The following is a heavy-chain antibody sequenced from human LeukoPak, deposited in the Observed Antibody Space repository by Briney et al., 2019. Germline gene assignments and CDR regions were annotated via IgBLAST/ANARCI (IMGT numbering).Heavy chain of an antibody. Sequence: PGGSLRLSCAASGFTFSSYAMHWVRQAPGKGLEWVAVISYDGSNKYYADSVKGRFTISRDNSKNTLYLQMNSLRAEDTAVYYCARDYCSGGSCYSELAYWGQGTLVTVSS. J-gene: IGHJ4*02. CDR2: ISYDGSNK. D-gene: IGHD2-15*01. CDR3: ARDYCSGGSCYSELAY. CDR1: GFTFSSYA. V-gene: IGHV3-30-3*01.